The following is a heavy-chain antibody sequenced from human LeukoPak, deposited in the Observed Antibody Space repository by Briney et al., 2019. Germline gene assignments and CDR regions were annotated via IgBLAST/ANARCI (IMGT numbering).Heavy chain of an antibody. V-gene: IGHV7-4-1*02. J-gene: IGHJ5*02. D-gene: IGHD3-3*01. CDR1: GYTFTGYY. Sequence: ASVKVSCKASGYTFTGYYMHWVRQAPGQGLEWMGWINTNTGNPTYAQGFTGRFVFSLDTSVSTAYLQISSLKAEDTAVYYCARQVFGVAPRWFDPWGQGTLVTVSS. CDR2: INTNTGNP. CDR3: ARQVFGVAPRWFDP.